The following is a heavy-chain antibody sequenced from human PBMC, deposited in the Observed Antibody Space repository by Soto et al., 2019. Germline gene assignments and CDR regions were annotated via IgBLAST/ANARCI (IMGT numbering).Heavy chain of an antibody. CDR3: AILKGLEPPYYYYGMDV. CDR2: ISSSGSTI. J-gene: IGHJ6*02. V-gene: IGHV3-48*03. Sequence: SGGSLRLSCAASGFTFSSYEMNWVRQAPGKGLEWVSYISSSGSTIYYADSVKGRFTISRDNAKNSLYLQMNSLRAEDTAVYYCAILKGLEPPYYYYGMDVWGQGTTVTVSS. CDR1: GFTFSSYE. D-gene: IGHD1-1*01.